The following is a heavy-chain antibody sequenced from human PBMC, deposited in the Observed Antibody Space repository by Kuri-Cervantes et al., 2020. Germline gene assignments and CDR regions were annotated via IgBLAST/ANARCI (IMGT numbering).Heavy chain of an antibody. CDR3: ARGASGSFDHDY. Sequence: GGSLRLSCTATGYTFSSYCMHWVRQAPGKGLMWVSRINTDRTTINYADSVKGRFTISRDNAKNTVYLQMTSLRAEDTAVYYCARGASGSFDHDYWGQGTLVTVSS. V-gene: IGHV3-74*01. D-gene: IGHD1-26*01. CDR2: INTDRTTI. J-gene: IGHJ4*02. CDR1: GYTFSSYC.